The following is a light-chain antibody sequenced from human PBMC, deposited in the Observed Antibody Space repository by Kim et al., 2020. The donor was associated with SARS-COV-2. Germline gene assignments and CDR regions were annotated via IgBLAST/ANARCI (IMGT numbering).Light chain of an antibody. CDR3: SSYTLSQTYV. Sequence: LTQPASVSGSPGQSITISCTGTDSDVGGHNTVSWYQQHPGKVPKVIIYNVNKRPSGVSNRISGSKSGNTASLTISGLQAEDEADYYCSSYTLSQTYVFGTGTQLTVL. CDR1: DSDVGGHNT. J-gene: IGLJ1*01. V-gene: IGLV2-14*01. CDR2: NVN.